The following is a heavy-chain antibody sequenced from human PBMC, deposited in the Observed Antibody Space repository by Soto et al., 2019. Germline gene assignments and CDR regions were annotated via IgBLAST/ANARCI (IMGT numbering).Heavy chain of an antibody. J-gene: IGHJ4*02. CDR1: GFTFSNCA. D-gene: IGHD2-15*01. Sequence: GGSLRLSCAASGFTFSNCAMSWVRQAPGKGLEWVSTISGRGGSTYYADSVKGRLTISRDNSKNTLFLQMNSLRAEETAVYYCARGSSRCSGGTCLDGYWGQGTLVTVSS. V-gene: IGHV3-23*01. CDR3: ARGSSRCSGGTCLDGY. CDR2: ISGRGGST.